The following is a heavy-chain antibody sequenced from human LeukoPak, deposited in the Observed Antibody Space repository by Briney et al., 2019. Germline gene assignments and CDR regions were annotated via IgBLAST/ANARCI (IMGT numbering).Heavy chain of an antibody. J-gene: IGHJ5*02. D-gene: IGHD2/OR15-2a*01. V-gene: IGHV4-39*07. CDR3: AGGGVIWREGSWFDP. Sequence: SETLSLTCTVSGGSISSSSYYWGWIRQPPGKGLEWIGSIYYSGSTYYNPSLKSRVTISVDTSKNQFSLKLSSVTAADTAVYYCAGGGVIWREGSWFDPWGQGTLVTVSS. CDR1: GGSISSSSYY. CDR2: IYYSGST.